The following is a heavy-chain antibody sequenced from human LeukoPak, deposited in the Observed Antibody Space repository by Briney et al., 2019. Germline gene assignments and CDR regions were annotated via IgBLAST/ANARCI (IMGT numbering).Heavy chain of an antibody. CDR3: AREVLLWYGEHNYGMDV. D-gene: IGHD3-10*01. J-gene: IGHJ6*02. CDR1: GFTFSSYS. CDR2: IRSSSSYI. V-gene: IGHV3-21*01. Sequence: GGSLRLSCAASGFTFSSYSINWVRHAPGKGLEWVSSIRSSSSYIYYADSVKVRSTISRDNAKTSLYLNMNSLRADDKAVYYCAREVLLWYGEHNYGMDVWGQGTTVTVSS.